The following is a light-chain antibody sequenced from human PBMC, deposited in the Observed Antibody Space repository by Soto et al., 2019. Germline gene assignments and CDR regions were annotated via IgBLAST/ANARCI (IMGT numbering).Light chain of an antibody. V-gene: IGLV2-14*01. Sequence: QSALTQPRSVSGSPGQSVTISCTGTSGDVGGYNYVSWYQQHPGKVPKLIIYGVSNRPSGVSNRFSGSKSGNTAFLTISGLQPEDEADYYCSSFTGTTTLDVFXTGTKVTVL. J-gene: IGLJ1*01. CDR3: SSFTGTTTLDV. CDR1: SGDVGGYNY. CDR2: GVS.